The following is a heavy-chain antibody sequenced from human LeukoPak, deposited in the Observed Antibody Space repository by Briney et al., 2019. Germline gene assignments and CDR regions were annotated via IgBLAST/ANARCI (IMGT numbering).Heavy chain of an antibody. D-gene: IGHD3-16*01. V-gene: IGHV3-7*01. CDR2: IKQDGSEK. Sequence: GGSLRLSCAASGFTLSYYWISWVRQAPGKGLEWVANIKQDGSEKYYVDSVKGRFTISRDNAKNSLYLRMNSLRAEDTAVYYCARDMAMILGGAAFDIWGQGTMVTVSS. CDR1: GFTLSYYW. CDR3: ARDMAMILGGAAFDI. J-gene: IGHJ3*02.